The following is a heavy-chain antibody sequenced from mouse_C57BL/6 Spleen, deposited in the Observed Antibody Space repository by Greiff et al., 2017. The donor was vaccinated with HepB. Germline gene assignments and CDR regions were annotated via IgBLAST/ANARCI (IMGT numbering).Heavy chain of an antibody. D-gene: IGHD1-1*01. V-gene: IGHV3-6*01. CDR2: ISYDGSN. Sequence: EVHLVESGPGLVKPSQSLSLTCSVTGYSITSGYYWNWIRQFPGNKLEWMGYISYDGSNNYNPSLKNRISITRDTSKNQFFLKLNSVTTEDTATYYCARGDGSSYCWYFDVWGTGTTVTVSS. J-gene: IGHJ1*03. CDR1: GYSITSGYY. CDR3: ARGDGSSYCWYFDV.